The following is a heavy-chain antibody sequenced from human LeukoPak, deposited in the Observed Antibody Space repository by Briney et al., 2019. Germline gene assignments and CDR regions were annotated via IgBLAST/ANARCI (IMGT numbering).Heavy chain of an antibody. CDR3: ARDRGGGYYEDYFDY. V-gene: IGHV1-2*02. Sequence: ASVKVSCKASGYTFTGYYMHWVRQAPGQGLEWMGWINPNSGGTNYAQKFQGRVTMTRDTSISTAYMELSRLRSDDTAVYYCARDRGGGYYEDYFDYWGQGTLVTVSS. CDR1: GYTFTGYY. D-gene: IGHD1-26*01. CDR2: INPNSGGT. J-gene: IGHJ4*02.